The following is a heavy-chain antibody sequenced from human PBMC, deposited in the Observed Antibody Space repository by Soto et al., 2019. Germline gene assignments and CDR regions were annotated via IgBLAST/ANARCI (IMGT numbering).Heavy chain of an antibody. V-gene: IGHV4-39*01. CDR3: ARQGGNSAGRYYYYYGMDV. D-gene: IGHD2-21*02. J-gene: IGHJ6*02. Sequence: SETLSLTCTVSGGSISSSSYYWGWIRQPPGKGLEWIGSIYYSGSTYYNPSLKSRVTISVDTSKNQFSLKLSSVTAADTAVYYCARQGGNSAGRYYYYYGMDVWGQGTTVTVSS. CDR1: GGSISSSSYY. CDR2: IYYSGST.